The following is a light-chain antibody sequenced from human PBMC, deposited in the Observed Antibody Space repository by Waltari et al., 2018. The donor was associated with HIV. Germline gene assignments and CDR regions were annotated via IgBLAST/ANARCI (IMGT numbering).Light chain of an antibody. CDR2: DAS. J-gene: IGKJ4*01. CDR3: QQRSNWPPIT. V-gene: IGKV3-11*01. Sequence: IVLTQSPATLSLSPGEKATLPCMSRQRFNYYLAWYQQKPGQAPRLLIYDASNRATGVPARFSGSGSGTDFTLTISSLEPEDFAVYYCQQRSNWPPITFGGGTKVEIK. CDR1: QRFNYY.